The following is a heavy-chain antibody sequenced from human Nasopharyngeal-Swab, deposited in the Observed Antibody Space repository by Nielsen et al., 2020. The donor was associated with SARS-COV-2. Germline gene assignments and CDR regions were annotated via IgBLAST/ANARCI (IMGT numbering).Heavy chain of an antibody. V-gene: IGHV3-33*01. Sequence: GGSLRLSCATSGFRFGSYGMHWVRQAPDKGLEWVAVIWYDGGNKYYADSVKGRFTVSRDDSKSTLYLQMNSLRVEDTAIYYCARDGPSGSYDGWGQGTLVTVSS. J-gene: IGHJ4*02. CDR1: GFRFGSYG. D-gene: IGHD1-26*01. CDR3: ARDGPSGSYDG. CDR2: IWYDGGNK.